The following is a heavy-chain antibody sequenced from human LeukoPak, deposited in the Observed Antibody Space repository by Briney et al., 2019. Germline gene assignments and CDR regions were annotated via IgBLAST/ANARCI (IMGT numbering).Heavy chain of an antibody. CDR2: ISSSSSYI. D-gene: IGHD6-19*01. Sequence: PGGSLRLSCAASGFTFSSYSMNWVRQAPGKGLEWVSSISSSSSYIYYADSVKGRFTISRDNAKNSLYLQMNSLRAEDTAVYYCARDHSRGWYDRKNWFDPWGQGTLVTVSS. CDR3: ARDHSRGWYDRKNWFDP. CDR1: GFTFSSYS. V-gene: IGHV3-21*01. J-gene: IGHJ5*02.